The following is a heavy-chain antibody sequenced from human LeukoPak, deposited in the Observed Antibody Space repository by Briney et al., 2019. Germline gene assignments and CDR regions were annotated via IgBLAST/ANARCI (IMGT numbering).Heavy chain of an antibody. J-gene: IGHJ6*02. D-gene: IGHD5-18*01. CDR1: GGTFSSHT. Sequence: SVKVSCKASGGTFSSHTINWVRQAPGQGLEWMGGIIPIFGTANYAQKFQGKVTITADESTSTAYMELSSLRSEDTAVYYCAREMGDTAMVNYYYGMDVWGQGTTVTVSS. CDR2: IIPIFGTA. CDR3: AREMGDTAMVNYYYGMDV. V-gene: IGHV1-69*13.